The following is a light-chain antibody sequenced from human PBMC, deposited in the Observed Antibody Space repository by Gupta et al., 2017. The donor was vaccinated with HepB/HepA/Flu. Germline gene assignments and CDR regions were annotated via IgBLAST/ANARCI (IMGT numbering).Light chain of an antibody. CDR3: EAWEDSLNGYVV. J-gene: IGLJ2*01. V-gene: IGLV1-44*01. Sequence: SVLSQPPSASGAPGPRVTISYSGSSSNIGSNTVNCYQQLPGTAPKLLIYSNNQRPSGGPDRFSGSKSGTSPALAISGLQAEEEADYYCEAWEDSLNGYVVFGGGTKLTVL. CDR1: SSNIGSNT. CDR2: SNN.